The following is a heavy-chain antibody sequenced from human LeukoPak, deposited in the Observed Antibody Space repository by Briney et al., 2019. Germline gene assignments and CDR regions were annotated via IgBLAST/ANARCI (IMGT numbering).Heavy chain of an antibody. CDR3: APQQLPYYYGMDV. V-gene: IGHV3-64*01. Sequence: GGSLRLSCVASGFTFGSYSMHWVRQAPGKGLEYVSAISSNGVATYYANVVKGRFTISRDNSKNTLYLQTGSLRAEDTAVYYCAPQQLPYYYGMDVWGQGTTVTVSS. J-gene: IGHJ6*02. CDR2: ISSNGVAT. CDR1: GFTFGSYS. D-gene: IGHD6-13*01.